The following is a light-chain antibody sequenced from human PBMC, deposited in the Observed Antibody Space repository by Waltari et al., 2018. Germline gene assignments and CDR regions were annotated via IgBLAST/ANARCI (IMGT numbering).Light chain of an antibody. V-gene: IGLV2-14*03. J-gene: IGLJ2*01. CDR3: SSQTLDGVVL. CDR1: HSAVAASDL. CDR2: HVT. Sequence: QSALTQPASVSGSPGQSITISCSGIHSAVAASDLVSWFQHHPGEAPQVIIYHVTDRPSGVSERFSASKSANRAFPTISGLQPDDEGDYYCSSQTLDGVVLFGGGTKLTVL.